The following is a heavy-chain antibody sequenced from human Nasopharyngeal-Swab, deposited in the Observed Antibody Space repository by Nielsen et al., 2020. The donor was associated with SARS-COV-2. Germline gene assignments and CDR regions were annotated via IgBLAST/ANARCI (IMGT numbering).Heavy chain of an antibody. CDR2: INPNSGGT. CDR1: GYTFTIYG. V-gene: IGHV1-2*06. CDR3: ARGRSGGLDY. Sequence: ASVKVSCKASGYTFTIYGITWVRQAPGQGLEWMGRINPNSGGTNYAQKFQGRVTMTRDTSISTAYMELSRLRSDDTAVYYCARGRSGGLDYWGQGTLVTVSS. D-gene: IGHD3-16*01. J-gene: IGHJ4*02.